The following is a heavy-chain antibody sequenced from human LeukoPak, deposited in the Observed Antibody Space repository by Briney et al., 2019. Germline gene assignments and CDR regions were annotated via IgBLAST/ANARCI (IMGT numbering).Heavy chain of an antibody. J-gene: IGHJ6*03. D-gene: IGHD6-19*01. CDR1: GYTFTSYD. V-gene: IGHV1-2*02. CDR2: INPNSGGT. Sequence: ASVKVSCKASGYTFTSYDINWVRQATGQGLEWMGWINPNSGGTNYAQKFQGRVTMTRDTSISTAYMELSRLRSDDTAVYYCARGMAVAGLGYYYYMDVWGKGTTVTISS. CDR3: ARGMAVAGLGYYYYMDV.